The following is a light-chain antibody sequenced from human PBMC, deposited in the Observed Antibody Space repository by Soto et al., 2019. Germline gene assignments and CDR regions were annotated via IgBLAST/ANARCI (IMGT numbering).Light chain of an antibody. CDR2: ATS. V-gene: IGKV1-12*01. CDR3: QQSSSFPLT. J-gene: IGKJ3*01. CDR1: QGVSNW. Sequence: DIQMTQSPSFVSASVGDRVTITCRASQGVSNWLAWYQQKPGKAPKLLIYATSNLQGGVPSRFSGSGSGTDFTLTIGSLQPEDSSTYYCQQSSSFPLTFGPATKVDIK.